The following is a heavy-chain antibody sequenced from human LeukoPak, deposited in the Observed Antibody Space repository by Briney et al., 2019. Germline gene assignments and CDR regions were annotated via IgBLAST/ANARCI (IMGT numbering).Heavy chain of an antibody. D-gene: IGHD3-3*01. Sequence: ETLSLTCTVSGGSISSSSYYWGWIRQPPGKGLEWIGSIYYSGSTYYNPSLKSRVTISVDTSKNQFSLKLSSVAAADTAVYYCASQSERITIFGVVLYFDYWGQGTLVTVSS. V-gene: IGHV4-39*01. CDR3: ASQSERITIFGVVLYFDY. CDR1: GGSISSSSYY. CDR2: IYYSGST. J-gene: IGHJ4*02.